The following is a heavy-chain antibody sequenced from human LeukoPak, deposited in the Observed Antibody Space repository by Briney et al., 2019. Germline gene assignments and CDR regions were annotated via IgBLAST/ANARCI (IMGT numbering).Heavy chain of an antibody. D-gene: IGHD2-2*01. CDR2: IWHDGSNT. CDR1: GFTFSNYG. CDR3: AKDGDAHIEYCYYYMDV. J-gene: IGHJ6*03. V-gene: IGHV3-33*06. Sequence: PGGSLRLSCVSSGFTFSNYGMHWVRQAPGKGLEWVAHIWHDGSNTYYEDSVRGRVTISRDNSKNTLYLQMSSLTAEDSGVYYCAKDGDAHIEYCYYYMDVWGKGATVTVSS.